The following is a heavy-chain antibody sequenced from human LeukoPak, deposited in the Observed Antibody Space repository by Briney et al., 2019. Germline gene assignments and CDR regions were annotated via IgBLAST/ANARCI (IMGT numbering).Heavy chain of an antibody. CDR1: GFTFSNYG. V-gene: IGHV3-30*02. CDR3: AKDNLGYCSSTSCYNFDY. D-gene: IGHD2-2*02. J-gene: IGHJ4*02. CDR2: ILHDGSSK. Sequence: GGSLRLSCAASGFTFSNYGMHWVRQAPGKGLEWVALILHDGSSKFYADSVKGRFTISRDNSKNTLYLQMNSLRAGDTAVYYCAKDNLGYCSSTSCYNFDYWGQGTLVTVSS.